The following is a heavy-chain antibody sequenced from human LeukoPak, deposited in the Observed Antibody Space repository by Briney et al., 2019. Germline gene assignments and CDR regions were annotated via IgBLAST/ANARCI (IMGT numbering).Heavy chain of an antibody. D-gene: IGHD3-22*01. CDR3: ARERSYYYDSGRDAFDI. CDR2: IYHSGST. CDR1: GYSISSGYY. Sequence: SETLSLTCTVSGYSISSGYYWGWIRQPPGKGLEWIGSIYHSGSTYYNPSLKSRVTISVDTSKNQFSLKLSSVTAADTAVYYCARERSYYYDSGRDAFDIWGQGTMVTVSS. V-gene: IGHV4-38-2*02. J-gene: IGHJ3*02.